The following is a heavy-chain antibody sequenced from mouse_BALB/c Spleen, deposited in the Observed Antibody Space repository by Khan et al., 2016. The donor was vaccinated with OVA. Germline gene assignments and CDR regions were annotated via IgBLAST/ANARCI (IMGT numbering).Heavy chain of an antibody. CDR3: ARHGYYGNYGPYFDV. CDR2: IWSDGHT. Sequence: VQLQESGPGLVAPSQSLSITCTISGFSLTSYGVHWVRQPPRKGLEWLVVIWSDGHTTYNSALKSRLSISKDNSKSQVFLKMNSLQTDDTAMYYCARHGYYGNYGPYFDVWGAGTTVTVSS. J-gene: IGHJ1*01. CDR1: GFSLTSYG. V-gene: IGHV2-6-1*01. D-gene: IGHD2-1*01.